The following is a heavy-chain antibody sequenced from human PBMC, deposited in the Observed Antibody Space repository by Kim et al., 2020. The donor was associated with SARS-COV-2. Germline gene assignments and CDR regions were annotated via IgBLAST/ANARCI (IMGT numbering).Heavy chain of an antibody. Sequence: GGSLRLSCSASGFTFSSYAMHWVRQAPGKGLEYVSAISSNGGSTYYADSVKGRFTISRDNSKNTLYLQMSSLRAEDTAVYYCVREYSSSSSHYYGMDVWGQGTTVTVSS. CDR2: ISSNGGST. V-gene: IGHV3-64D*09. J-gene: IGHJ6*02. CDR1: GFTFSSYA. CDR3: VREYSSSSSHYYGMDV. D-gene: IGHD6-6*01.